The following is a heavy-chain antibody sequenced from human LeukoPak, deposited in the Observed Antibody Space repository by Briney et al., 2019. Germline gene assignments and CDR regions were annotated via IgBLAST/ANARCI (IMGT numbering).Heavy chain of an antibody. CDR2: INHSGST. Sequence: PSETLSLTCAVYGGSFSGYYWSWIRQPPGKGLEWIGEINHSGSTNYNPSLKSRVTISVDTSKNQFSLKLSSVTAADTAVYYCASVGYCSGGSCANDAFDIWGQGTMVTVS. D-gene: IGHD2-15*01. V-gene: IGHV4-34*01. CDR1: GGSFSGYY. CDR3: ASVGYCSGGSCANDAFDI. J-gene: IGHJ3*02.